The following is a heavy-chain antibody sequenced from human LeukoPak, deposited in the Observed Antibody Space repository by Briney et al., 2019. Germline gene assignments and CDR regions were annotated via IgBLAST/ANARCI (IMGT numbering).Heavy chain of an antibody. Sequence: GGSLRLSCAASGFTFSTYAMSWARQAPGKGLQWVSLISGSGDGAHYADSVKGRFTISRDNSKNTVYLQMTNLRAEDTAVYYSAKGYIQLWWFDYWGQGTLVTVSS. J-gene: IGHJ4*02. CDR1: GFTFSTYA. CDR2: ISGSGDGA. CDR3: AKGYIQLWWFDY. D-gene: IGHD2-21*01. V-gene: IGHV3-23*01.